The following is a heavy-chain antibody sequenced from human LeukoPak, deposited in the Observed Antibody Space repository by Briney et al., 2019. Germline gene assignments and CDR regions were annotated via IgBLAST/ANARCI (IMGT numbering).Heavy chain of an antibody. J-gene: IGHJ4*02. Sequence: PGGSLRLSCVASGSTLSTYAMSWVRQAPGKGLEWVSSMRGSGDYTWYAGSVKGRFTISRDSSRNTLYLQMNSLRAEDTAVYYCAKALGPTMLRGVLHYWGQGTLVTVSS. CDR2: MRGSGDYT. V-gene: IGHV3-23*01. D-gene: IGHD3-10*01. CDR1: GSTLSTYA. CDR3: AKALGPTMLRGVLHY.